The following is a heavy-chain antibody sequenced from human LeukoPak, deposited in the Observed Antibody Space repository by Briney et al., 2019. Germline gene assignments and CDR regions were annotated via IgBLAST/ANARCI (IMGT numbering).Heavy chain of an antibody. D-gene: IGHD4-23*01. CDR1: GVSVSSGSYY. CDR2: IYYSGST. Sequence: SETLSLTCTVSGVSVSSGSYYWSWIRQPPGKGLEWIGYIYYSGSTNYNPSLKSRVTISVDTSKNQFSLKLSSVTAADMAVYYCARSRQTPGFDPWGQGTLVTVSS. CDR3: ARSRQTPGFDP. V-gene: IGHV4-61*01. J-gene: IGHJ5*02.